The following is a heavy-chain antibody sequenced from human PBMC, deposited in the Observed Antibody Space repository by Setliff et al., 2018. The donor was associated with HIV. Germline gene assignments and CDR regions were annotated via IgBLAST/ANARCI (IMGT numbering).Heavy chain of an antibody. D-gene: IGHD5-18*01. CDR1: GYIFTSYG. J-gene: IGHJ4*02. CDR2: ISGNNGKT. CDR3: AREWRTAMVKYYFDY. Sequence: VASVKVSCKASGYIFTSYGISWVRRAPGQGLEWMGWISGNNGKTNYAQNFQGRVTVTTDTSKSTVYMELRSLRSDDTAVYYCAREWRTAMVKYYFDYWGQGTLVTVSS. V-gene: IGHV1-18*01.